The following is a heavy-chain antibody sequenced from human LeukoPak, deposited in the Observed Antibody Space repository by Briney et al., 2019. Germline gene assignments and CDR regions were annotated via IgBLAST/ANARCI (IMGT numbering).Heavy chain of an antibody. V-gene: IGHV4-61*01. Sequence: PSETLSLTCTASGGSLSSRSTSYWSWIRQPPGKGLEWIGYIYYSGSTNYNPSLKSRVTISVDTSKNQFSLKLSSVTAADTAVYYCARGSSSWFFDYWGQGTLVTVSS. D-gene: IGHD6-13*01. CDR2: IYYSGST. CDR1: GGSLSSRSTSY. CDR3: ARGSSSWFFDY. J-gene: IGHJ4*02.